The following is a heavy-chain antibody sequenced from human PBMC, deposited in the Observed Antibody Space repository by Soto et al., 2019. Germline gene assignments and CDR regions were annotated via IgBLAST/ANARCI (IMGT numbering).Heavy chain of an antibody. CDR1: GYTFTSYG. V-gene: IGHV1-18*01. J-gene: IGHJ6*02. D-gene: IGHD1-7*01. CDR3: AREELYVTFVYGLDV. CDR2: ISANNGNT. Sequence: QIQLVQSGAEVRKPGASVKVSCRASGYTFTSYGITWVRQAPGQGLEWIGWISANNGNTKYAQNLQGRVTLTTDTSTSTAYMDLGSLRSDDTAVYYCAREELYVTFVYGLDVWGQGTTVTVSS.